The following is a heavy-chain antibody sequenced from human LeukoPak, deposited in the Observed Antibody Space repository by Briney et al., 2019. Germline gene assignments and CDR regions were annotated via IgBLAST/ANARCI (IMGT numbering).Heavy chain of an antibody. CDR3: ARGGKYISGWPRPDPYYYYMDV. D-gene: IGHD6-19*01. CDR1: GFIFSSYW. V-gene: IGHV3-74*01. J-gene: IGHJ6*03. Sequence: GGSLRLSCAASGFIFSSYWMHWVRQAPGKGLVWVSRINIDGSSTIYADSVKGRFAISRDNAKNTLYLQMNSLRAEDTAVYYCARGGKYISGWPRPDPYYYYMDVWGKGTTVTVSS. CDR2: INIDGSST.